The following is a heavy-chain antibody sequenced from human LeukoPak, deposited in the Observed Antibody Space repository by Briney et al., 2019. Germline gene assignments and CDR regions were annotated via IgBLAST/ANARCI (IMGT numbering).Heavy chain of an antibody. D-gene: IGHD2-2*01. J-gene: IGHJ4*02. V-gene: IGHV1-24*01. Sequence: ASVKVSCKVSGYTLTELSMHWVRQAPGKGLEWMGGFDPEDGETIYAQKFQGRVTMTEDTSTDTAYMELSSLRSEDTAVYYCATDPCSSTSCYRARFDYWGQGTLVAVSS. CDR3: ATDPCSSTSCYRARFDY. CDR2: FDPEDGET. CDR1: GYTLTELS.